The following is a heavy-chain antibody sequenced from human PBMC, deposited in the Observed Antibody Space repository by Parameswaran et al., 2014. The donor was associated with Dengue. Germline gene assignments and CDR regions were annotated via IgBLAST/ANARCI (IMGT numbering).Heavy chain of an antibody. Sequence: GSLRLSCAASGFTFSTYWMTWVRQAPGKGLEWVANIKQDGSEKYYVDSVKGRFTISRNNARNSLYLQMNSLRDEDTAVYFCARDEVPTATYYHYYGLNRLGAKGPRSPVSS. CDR3: ARDEVPTATYYHYYGLNR. CDR2: IKQDGSEK. V-gene: IGHV3-7*04. CDR1: GFTFSTYW. D-gene: IGHD2-2*01. J-gene: IGHJ6*01.